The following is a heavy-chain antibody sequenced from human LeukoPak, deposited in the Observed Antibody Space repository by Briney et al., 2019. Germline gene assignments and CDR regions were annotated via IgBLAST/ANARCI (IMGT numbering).Heavy chain of an antibody. V-gene: IGHV1-2*02. CDR2: INPNSGGT. D-gene: IGHD1-26*01. Sequence: ASVKVSCKASGYTFTGYYMHWVRQAPGQGLEWMGWINPNSGGTNYAQKFQGRVTMTRDTSISTAYMELSRLRSDDTAVYYCARAGSYYSPLSDYWGQGTLVTVSS. CDR1: GYTFTGYY. J-gene: IGHJ4*02. CDR3: ARAGSYYSPLSDY.